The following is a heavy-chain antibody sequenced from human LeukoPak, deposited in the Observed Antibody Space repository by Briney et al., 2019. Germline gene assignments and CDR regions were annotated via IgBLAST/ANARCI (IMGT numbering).Heavy chain of an antibody. J-gene: IGHJ4*02. CDR3: ARGGLTIFGVVTKRKGPIDY. CDR2: INHSGST. V-gene: IGHV4-34*01. D-gene: IGHD3-3*01. Sequence: PSETLSLTCAVYGGSFSGYYWSWIRQPPGKGLEWIGEINHSGSTNYNPSLKSRVTISVDTSKNQFSLKLSSVTAADTAVYYCARGGLTIFGVVTKRKGPIDYWGQGTLVTVSS. CDR1: GGSFSGYY.